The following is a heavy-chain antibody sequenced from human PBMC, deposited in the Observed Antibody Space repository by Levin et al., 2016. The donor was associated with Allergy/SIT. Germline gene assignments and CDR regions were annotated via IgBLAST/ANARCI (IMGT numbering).Heavy chain of an antibody. CDR3: VRGSSGWYDPFDY. J-gene: IGHJ4*02. V-gene: IGHV3-48*01. CDR2: ITNSGSTV. CDR1: GFILRSHA. D-gene: IGHD6-19*01. Sequence: GGSLRLSCVASGFILRSHAMSWVRQAPGKGLEWISYITNSGSTVYYADSVKGRFSISRDNSKNTLYLQMNNLTAEDTAMFYCVRGSSGWYDPFDYWGQGTLVTVSS.